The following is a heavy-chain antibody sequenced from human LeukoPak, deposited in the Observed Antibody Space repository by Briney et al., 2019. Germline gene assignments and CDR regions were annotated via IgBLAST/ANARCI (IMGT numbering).Heavy chain of an antibody. Sequence: PSETLSLTCTVSGGSISSSSYYWGWIRQPPGKGLEWIGSIYYSGSTYYNPSLKSRVTISVDTSKNQFSLKLSSVTAADTAVYYCARQSVEAFDIWGQGTMVTVSS. CDR3: ARQSVEAFDI. CDR2: IYYSGST. V-gene: IGHV4-39*01. J-gene: IGHJ3*02. CDR1: GGSISSSSYY.